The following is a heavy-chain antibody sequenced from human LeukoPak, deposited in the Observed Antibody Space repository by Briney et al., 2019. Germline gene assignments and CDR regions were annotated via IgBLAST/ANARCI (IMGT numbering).Heavy chain of an antibody. Sequence: GGSLRLSCAASGFTFSSYAMHWVRQAPGKGLEYVSAISSNGGSTYYANSVKGRFTISRDNAENSLYLEMNSLRVEDTAIYYCVRDRGSYRPIDYWGQGTLVTVSS. CDR3: VRDRGSYRPIDY. CDR1: GFTFSSYA. V-gene: IGHV3-64*01. D-gene: IGHD1-26*01. CDR2: ISSNGGST. J-gene: IGHJ4*02.